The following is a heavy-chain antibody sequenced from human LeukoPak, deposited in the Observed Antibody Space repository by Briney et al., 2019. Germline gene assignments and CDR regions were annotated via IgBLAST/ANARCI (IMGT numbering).Heavy chain of an antibody. J-gene: IGHJ4*02. Sequence: PSETLSLTCTVSGGSLSSSSYYWGWIRQPPGKGLEWIGSIYYSGSTYYNPSLKSRVTISVDTSKNQFSLKLSSVTAADTAVYYCARRVVVVIYYFDYWGQGTLVTVSS. CDR2: IYYSGST. CDR3: ARRVVVVIYYFDY. D-gene: IGHD3-22*01. V-gene: IGHV4-39*01. CDR1: GGSLSSSSYY.